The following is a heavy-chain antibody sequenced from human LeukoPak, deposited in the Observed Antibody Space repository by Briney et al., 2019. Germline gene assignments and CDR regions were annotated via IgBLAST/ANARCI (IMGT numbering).Heavy chain of an antibody. Sequence: ASVKVSCKASGYTFTSYTIGWVRQAPGQGLESMGWISSYNGNTNYAQHLQGRVTMTTDTSTSTAYMELRSLRSDDTAVYYCARVEVAEGNFDYWGQGTLVTVSS. V-gene: IGHV1-18*01. D-gene: IGHD2-2*01. CDR1: GYTFTSYT. CDR2: ISSYNGNT. J-gene: IGHJ4*02. CDR3: ARVEVAEGNFDY.